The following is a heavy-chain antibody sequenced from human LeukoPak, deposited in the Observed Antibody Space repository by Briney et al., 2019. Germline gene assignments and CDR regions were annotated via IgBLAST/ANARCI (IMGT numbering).Heavy chain of an antibody. V-gene: IGHV3-30-3*01. J-gene: IGHJ4*02. CDR3: AKDRSLGD. Sequence: GGSLRLSCAASGFTFSSYALHWVRQAPGKGLEWVAVISYDGSNKYYADSVKGRFTISRDNSKNTLYLQMNSLRAEDTAVYYCAKDRSLGDWGQGTLVTVSS. CDR2: ISYDGSNK. CDR1: GFTFSSYA.